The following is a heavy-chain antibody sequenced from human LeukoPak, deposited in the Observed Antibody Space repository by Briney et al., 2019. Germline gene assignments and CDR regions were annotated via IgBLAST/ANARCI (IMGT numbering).Heavy chain of an antibody. CDR1: GGSISYYY. Sequence: SETLSLTCTVSGGSISYYYWGWIRQPPGKGLEWIGYIYYSGSTNYHPSLKSRVTISVDTSKNQFSLNLSSVTTADTAVYYCARADYYYDSSGYTYLFDYWGQGILVTVSS. V-gene: IGHV4-59*01. J-gene: IGHJ4*02. D-gene: IGHD3-22*01. CDR3: ARADYYYDSSGYTYLFDY. CDR2: IYYSGST.